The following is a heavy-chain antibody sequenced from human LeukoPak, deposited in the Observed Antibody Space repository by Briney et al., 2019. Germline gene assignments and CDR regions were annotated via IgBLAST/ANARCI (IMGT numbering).Heavy chain of an antibody. Sequence: GASVTVSCKASGYTFTSYDINWVRQATGQGLAWMGWMNPNSGNTGYAQKFQGRVTMTRNTPISTAYMELSSLISEDTAVYYCAREADCSGGSCPFDPWGQGTLVTVSS. CDR3: AREADCSGGSCPFDP. J-gene: IGHJ5*02. V-gene: IGHV1-8*01. CDR1: GYTFTSYD. D-gene: IGHD2-15*01. CDR2: MNPNSGNT.